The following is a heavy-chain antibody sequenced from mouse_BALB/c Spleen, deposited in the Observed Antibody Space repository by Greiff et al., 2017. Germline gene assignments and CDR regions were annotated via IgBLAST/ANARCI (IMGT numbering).Heavy chain of an antibody. CDR2: IYPGDGDT. CDR3: ARWLLPYYYAMDD. CDR1: GYTFTSYW. J-gene: IGHJ4*01. D-gene: IGHD2-3*01. Sequence: VKLMESGAELARPGASVKLSCKASGYTFTSYWMQWVKQRPGQGLEWIGAIYPGDGDTRYTQKFKGKATLTADKSSSTAYMQLSSLASEDSAVYYCARWLLPYYYAMDDWGQGTSVTVSS. V-gene: IGHV1-87*01.